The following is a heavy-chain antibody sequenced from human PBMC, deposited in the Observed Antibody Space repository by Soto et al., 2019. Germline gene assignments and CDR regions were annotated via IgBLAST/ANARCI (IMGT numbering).Heavy chain of an antibody. Sequence: ASVKVSCKASGYTFTNYGITWVRQAPGQGLEWMGWISAYNGDTHYAQRLQGRVTMTTDTSTSTAYMELRSLRSDDTAVYYCARVEDYFDSSGYAHWGQGTLVTVS. V-gene: IGHV1-18*01. CDR3: ARVEDYFDSSGYAH. CDR2: ISAYNGDT. CDR1: GYTFTNYG. J-gene: IGHJ4*02. D-gene: IGHD3-22*01.